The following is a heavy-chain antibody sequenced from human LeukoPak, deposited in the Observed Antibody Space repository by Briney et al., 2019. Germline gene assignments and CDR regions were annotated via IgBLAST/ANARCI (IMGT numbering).Heavy chain of an antibody. V-gene: IGHV4-30-2*01. CDR1: GGSISSGGYS. D-gene: IGHD6-13*01. J-gene: IGHJ3*02. CDR2: IYHSGST. Sequence: PSETLSLTCAVSGGSISSGGYSWSWIRQPPGKGLEWIGYIYHSGSTYYNPSLKSRVTISVDTSKNQFSLKLSSVTAADTAVYFCARWPSLSWYHAFDIWGQGTMVTVSS. CDR3: ARWPSLSWYHAFDI.